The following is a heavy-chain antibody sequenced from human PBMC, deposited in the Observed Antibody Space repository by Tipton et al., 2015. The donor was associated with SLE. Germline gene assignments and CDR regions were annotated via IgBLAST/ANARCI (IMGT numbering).Heavy chain of an antibody. Sequence: TLSLTCTVSGGSLNSAGYFWNWIRQSPGTGLEWIGSISYNGDANHNPSLRRRLTLSIDTSENHFSLRLNSLTAADTALYFCASDPGERTFDIWGQGTMVTVSS. CDR1: GGSLNSAGYF. D-gene: IGHD3-16*01. CDR3: ASDPGERTFDI. CDR2: ISYNGDA. V-gene: IGHV4-31*03. J-gene: IGHJ3*02.